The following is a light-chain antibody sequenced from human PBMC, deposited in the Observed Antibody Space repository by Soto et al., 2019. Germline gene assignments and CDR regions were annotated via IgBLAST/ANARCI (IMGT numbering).Light chain of an antibody. CDR1: QSIASW. Sequence: DIPMTQSPSSVSAFVGDEVAITCRASQSIASWLIWYQQKPGKAPKVLIYAASRLQSGVPSRFSGSESGTTFTLTITNLQPEDFATYYCQQASSFPLTFGGGTKVDIK. CDR3: QQASSFPLT. V-gene: IGKV1-12*01. CDR2: AAS. J-gene: IGKJ4*01.